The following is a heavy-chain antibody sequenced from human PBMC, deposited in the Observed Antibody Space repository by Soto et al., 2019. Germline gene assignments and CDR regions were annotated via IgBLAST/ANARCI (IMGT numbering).Heavy chain of an antibody. CDR2: IDWNDIK. J-gene: IGHJ4*02. CDR1: GSSLSTSGMR. Sequence: GPTLVNPTQTLTLTCTVSGSSLSTSGMRVNWIRQPPGNALEWLARIDWNDIKLYSTSLKTRLTISKDTSKNQVVLTMTDMDPEDTDTYYCTRIGPAGLDGWGQGTLVTVSS. V-gene: IGHV2-70*04. CDR3: TRIGPAGLDG. D-gene: IGHD2-2*01.